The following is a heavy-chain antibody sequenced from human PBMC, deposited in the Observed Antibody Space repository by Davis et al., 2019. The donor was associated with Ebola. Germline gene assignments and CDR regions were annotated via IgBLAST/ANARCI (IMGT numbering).Heavy chain of an antibody. CDR3: AKMYPGGLEGSGSRY. D-gene: IGHD3-3*01. V-gene: IGHV3-23*01. J-gene: IGHJ4*02. CDR1: GVTFRNYV. CDR2: ISSSDGNS. Sequence: GGSLRLSCAVSGVTFRNYVMSWVRQAPGKGLEWVSSISSSDGNSFYMDSVKGRFYIDRDNSKNTVHLQMRSLRAEDTAVYYCAKMYPGGLEGSGSRYWGQGTLVTVSS.